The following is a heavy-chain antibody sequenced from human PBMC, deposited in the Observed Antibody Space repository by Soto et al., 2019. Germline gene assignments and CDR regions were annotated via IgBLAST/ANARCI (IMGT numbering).Heavy chain of an antibody. V-gene: IGHV6-1*01. D-gene: IGHD6-19*01. CDR1: GDSSSSNSAA. CDR2: TYYRSKWYN. J-gene: IGHJ3*02. Sequence: PSQTLSLTCAISGDSSSSNSAAWNWIRQSPSRGLEWLGRTYYRSKWYNDYAVPVRSRITINPDTSKNQFSLQLNSLTPDDTAVYYCARDRIAVAGTPYDAFDIWGQGTMVTVSS. CDR3: ARDRIAVAGTPYDAFDI.